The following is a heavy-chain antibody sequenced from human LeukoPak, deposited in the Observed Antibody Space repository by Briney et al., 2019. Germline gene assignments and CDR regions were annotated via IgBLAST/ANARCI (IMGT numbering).Heavy chain of an antibody. J-gene: IGHJ4*02. CDR1: GYSFTSYG. Sequence: ASVKVSCKASGYSFTSYGISWVRQAPGQGLEWMGWISAYNGNTNYAQKLQGRVTMTTDTSTSTAYMELRSLRSDDTDVCYCARADIRAIASSGWYRFDYWGQGTLVTVSS. D-gene: IGHD6-19*01. V-gene: IGHV1-18*01. CDR2: ISAYNGNT. CDR3: ARADIRAIASSGWYRFDY.